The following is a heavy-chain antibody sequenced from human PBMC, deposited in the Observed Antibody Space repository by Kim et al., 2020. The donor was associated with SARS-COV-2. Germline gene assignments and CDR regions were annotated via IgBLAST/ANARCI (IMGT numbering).Heavy chain of an antibody. J-gene: IGHJ4*02. Sequence: VKGRFTISRDNAKNSLYLQRNSLRDEDTAVYYCARDYYNDSSGYYDDCWGQGTLVTVSS. CDR3: ARDYYNDSSGYYDDC. V-gene: IGHV3-48*02. D-gene: IGHD3-22*01.